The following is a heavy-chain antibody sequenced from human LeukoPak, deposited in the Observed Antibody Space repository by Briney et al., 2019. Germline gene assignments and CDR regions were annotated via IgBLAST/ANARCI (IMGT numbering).Heavy chain of an antibody. CDR1: GFTFSSYS. D-gene: IGHD6-19*01. Sequence: GGSLRLSCAASGFTFSSYSMNWVRQAPGKGLEWVSYISSSSSTIFYADSVKGRFTISRDNAKNSLYLQMNSVRAEHTAVYYCARDGSSGWTYNWFDPWGQGTLVTVSS. CDR3: ARDGSSGWTYNWFDP. V-gene: IGHV3-48*01. J-gene: IGHJ5*02. CDR2: ISSSSSTI.